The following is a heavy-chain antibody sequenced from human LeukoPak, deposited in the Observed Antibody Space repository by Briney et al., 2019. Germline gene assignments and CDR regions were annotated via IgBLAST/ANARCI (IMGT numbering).Heavy chain of an antibody. CDR2: ISSSGSTI. D-gene: IGHD2-8*02. V-gene: IGHV3-23*01. J-gene: IGHJ4*02. CDR3: AKGTLGSCSGVTCYEFDY. Sequence: GGSLRLSCVASGFSLSNFAMSWVRQAPGKGLEWVSYISSSGSTIYYADSVKGRITISRDNSKNTVYLQMNSLRAEDTALYYCAKGTLGSCSGVTCYEFDYWGQGTLVTVSS. CDR1: GFSLSNFA.